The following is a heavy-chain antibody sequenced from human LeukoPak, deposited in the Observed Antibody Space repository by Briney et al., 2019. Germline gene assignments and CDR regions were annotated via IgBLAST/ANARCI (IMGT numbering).Heavy chain of an antibody. J-gene: IGHJ4*02. Sequence: KAGGFLRLSCAASRFTFSSYKVNGVRQAPGKELEWVSSISSSSSYIYYADSVKGRFTISRDNARNSLYLQMNSLRAEDTAVYYCARESGSGEFDYWGQGTLVTVSS. CDR2: ISSSSSYI. CDR3: ARESGSGEFDY. V-gene: IGHV3-21*01. CDR1: RFTFSSYK. D-gene: IGHD6-19*01.